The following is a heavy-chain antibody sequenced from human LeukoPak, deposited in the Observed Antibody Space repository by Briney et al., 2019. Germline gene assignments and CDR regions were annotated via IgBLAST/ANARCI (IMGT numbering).Heavy chain of an antibody. CDR3: AREARGSSWYDFDY. V-gene: IGHV3-74*01. CDR2: INSDGRST. J-gene: IGHJ4*02. D-gene: IGHD6-13*01. CDR1: GFTFSSYW. Sequence: GGSLRLSCAASGFTFSSYWMHWVRQAPGKGLVWVSRINSDGRSTSYADSVKGRFTISRDNAKNTLYLQMNSLRAEDTAVYYCAREARGSSWYDFDYWGQGTLVTVSS.